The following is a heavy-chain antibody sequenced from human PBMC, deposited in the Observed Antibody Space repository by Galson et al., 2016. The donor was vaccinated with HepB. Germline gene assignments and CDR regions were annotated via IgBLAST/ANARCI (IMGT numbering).Heavy chain of an antibody. V-gene: IGHV3-48*04. CDR2: LPGENNIK. D-gene: IGHD6-19*01. Sequence: SLRLSCAVSGVTFSSLSMNWVRQAPGKGLEWVSYLPGENNIKHYADSVRGRFTISRDDANNSVFLQLNNLRADDTALYYCARKAVDPNYFYGMDVWGQGTTVPVSS. CDR3: ARKAVDPNYFYGMDV. CDR1: GVTFSSLS. J-gene: IGHJ6*02.